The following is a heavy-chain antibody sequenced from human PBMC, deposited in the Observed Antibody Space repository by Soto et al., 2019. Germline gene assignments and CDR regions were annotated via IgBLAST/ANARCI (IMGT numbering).Heavy chain of an antibody. D-gene: IGHD6-19*01. V-gene: IGHV3-30*18. CDR2: ISNDGSNK. CDR3: ANQGAVSGDCDH. J-gene: IGHJ4*02. Sequence: QVQLLESGGGEVQPGRSLRLSCAASGFSFSLYGMHWVRQAPGKGLEWVAVISNDGSNKYYADSVKGRFTFSKDNSKNTLYRQMNSLRADDTAIYYCANQGAVSGDCDHWGQGTLVTVSS. CDR1: GFSFSLYG.